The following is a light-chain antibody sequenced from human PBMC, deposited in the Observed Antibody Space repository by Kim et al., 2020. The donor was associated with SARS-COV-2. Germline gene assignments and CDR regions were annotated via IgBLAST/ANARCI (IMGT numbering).Light chain of an antibody. J-gene: IGKJ5*01. Sequence: PGQRATLSCGASQSVRSNYLGWYQQKPGLAPRLLIYDASNRATGIPDRFNGDGSGTNFTLTITRLEPEDCAVYYCQQYGGSPLITFGQGTRLEIK. V-gene: IGKV3D-20*01. CDR3: QQYGGSPLIT. CDR1: QSVRSNY. CDR2: DAS.